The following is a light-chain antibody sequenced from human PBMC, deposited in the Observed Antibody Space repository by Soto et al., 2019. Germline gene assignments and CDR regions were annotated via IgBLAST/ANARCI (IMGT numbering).Light chain of an antibody. Sequence: QSALTQPASVSGSPGQSITISCTGTSSDIGDYNYVSWYQQHPGKAPKLMIYEVSNRPSRISNRFSGSKSGNTASLTISVLQADDEADYYCSSYTSTSSYVFGTGTKLTVL. J-gene: IGLJ1*01. CDR3: SSYTSTSSYV. CDR1: SSDIGDYNY. CDR2: EVS. V-gene: IGLV2-14*01.